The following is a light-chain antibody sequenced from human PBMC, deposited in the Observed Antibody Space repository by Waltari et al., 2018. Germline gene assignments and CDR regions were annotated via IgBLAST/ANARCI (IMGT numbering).Light chain of an antibody. V-gene: IGLV3-21*01. CDR1: NIESKS. CDR2: YDN. J-gene: IGLJ1*01. CDR3: QVWDANTDPGV. Sequence: SYVLTLPPSVSVAPGETARITCGGNNIESKSVHWYRQRPGQAPVVVISYDNDRAAGIPERFSGSNSGNTATLTISRVEAGDEADYYCQVWDANTDPGVFGTGTEVTVL.